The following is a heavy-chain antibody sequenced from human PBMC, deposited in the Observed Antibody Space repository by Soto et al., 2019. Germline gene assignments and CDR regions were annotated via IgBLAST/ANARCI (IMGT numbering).Heavy chain of an antibody. Sequence: QVQLQESGPGLVKPSGTLSLTCAVSGDSITNNKWWTWVRQPPGKGLEWIGEIHHTGDTHYNPSRRSRLXXPXDXSKNQFSLKLTSVAATDTAVYYCARDLPGSRLDFAPWGQGTLATVSP. D-gene: IGHD3-3*01. CDR3: ARDLPGSRLDFAP. V-gene: IGHV4-4*02. J-gene: IGHJ5*02. CDR1: GDSITNNKW. CDR2: IHHTGDT.